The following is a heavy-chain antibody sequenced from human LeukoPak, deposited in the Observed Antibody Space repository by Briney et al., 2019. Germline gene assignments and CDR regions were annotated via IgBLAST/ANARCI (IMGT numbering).Heavy chain of an antibody. CDR3: ARDGSYGGNSGFDY. D-gene: IGHD4-23*01. V-gene: IGHV3-21*01. Sequence: GGSLRLSCAASGFTFSSYSMNWVRQAPGKGLEWVSSISSSSSYIYYADSVKGRFTISRDNAKNSLYLQMNSLRAEDTAVYYCARDGSYGGNSGFDYWGQGTLVTVSS. CDR1: GFTFSSYS. J-gene: IGHJ4*02. CDR2: ISSSSSYI.